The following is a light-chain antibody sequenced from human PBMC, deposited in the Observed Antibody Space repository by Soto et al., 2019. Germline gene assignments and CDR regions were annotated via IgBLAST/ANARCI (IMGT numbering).Light chain of an antibody. J-gene: IGKJ5*01. Sequence: EIVLTQSPGTLSLSPGEISTLSCRASHSVSSYLAWYQQKPGQAPRLLSYDASNRATGIPARFSGSGSGTDFTLTINSLEPEDFAVYYCQQRSNWHSITFGHGTRLEIK. CDR2: DAS. CDR3: QQRSNWHSIT. CDR1: HSVSSY. V-gene: IGKV3-11*01.